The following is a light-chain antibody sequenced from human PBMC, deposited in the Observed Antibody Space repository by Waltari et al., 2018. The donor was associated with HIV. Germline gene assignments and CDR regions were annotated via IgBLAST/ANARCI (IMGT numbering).Light chain of an antibody. CDR3: QQSYSTPWT. J-gene: IGKJ1*01. V-gene: IGKV1-39*01. CDR1: QSISTY. CDR2: DAS. Sequence: DIQMTQSPSSLSASVGDIVTITCRASQSISTYLNWYQQKPGKAPKLLVYDASSLQGGVSSRFSGSGSGRDFTLTISSLQPEDFVTYYCQQSYSTPWTFGQGTKVDI.